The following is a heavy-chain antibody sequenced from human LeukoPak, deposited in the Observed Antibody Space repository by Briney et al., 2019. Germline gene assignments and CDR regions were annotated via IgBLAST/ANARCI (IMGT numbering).Heavy chain of an antibody. CDR3: ARRGAGNFDY. Sequence: SETLSLTCTVSGGSINSYYGSWIRQPPGKGLEWIGYIYYSGSTNYNPSLKSRVTISVDTSKNQFSLKLSSVTAADTAVYYCARRGAGNFDYWGQGTLVTVSS. J-gene: IGHJ4*02. CDR2: IYYSGST. CDR1: GGSINSYY. D-gene: IGHD3-10*01. V-gene: IGHV4-59*01.